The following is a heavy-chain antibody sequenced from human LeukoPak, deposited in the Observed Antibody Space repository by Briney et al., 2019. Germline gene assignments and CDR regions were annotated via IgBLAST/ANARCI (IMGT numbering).Heavy chain of an antibody. CDR2: IKQDGSER. CDR1: GFTFSSYG. CDR3: AREYQRPSITMVRGVIYYYYYYMDV. Sequence: GGSLRLSCAASGFTFSSYGMSWVRQAPGKGLEWVANIKQDGSERYYVDSVKVRFTISRDNAKNSLYLQMNSLRAEDTAVYYCAREYQRPSITMVRGVIYYYYYYMDVWGKGTTVTISS. J-gene: IGHJ6*03. V-gene: IGHV3-7*01. D-gene: IGHD3-10*01.